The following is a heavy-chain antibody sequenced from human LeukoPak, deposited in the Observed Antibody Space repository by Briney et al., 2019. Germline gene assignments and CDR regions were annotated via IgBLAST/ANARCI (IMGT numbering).Heavy chain of an antibody. J-gene: IGHJ4*02. Sequence: GGSLRLSCAASGFTFSFYGMNWVRQAPGKGLEWVSGITGAGRTYYADSVQGRFTIYRDNSKNTLYLQMNRLGAEDTAIYYCVQDWAWGAFGYWGQGTLVTVSS. CDR1: GFTFSFYG. CDR2: ITGAGRT. D-gene: IGHD7-27*01. CDR3: VQDWAWGAFGY. V-gene: IGHV3-23*01.